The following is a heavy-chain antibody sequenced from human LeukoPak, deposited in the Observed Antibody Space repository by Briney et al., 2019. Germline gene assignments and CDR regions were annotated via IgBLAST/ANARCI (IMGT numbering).Heavy chain of an antibody. J-gene: IGHJ3*02. CDR2: IRSKTYGGTS. V-gene: IGHV3-49*03. CDR1: GFSFDDHD. Sequence: GGSLRLSCTASGFSFDDHDMGWFRQAPGKGLEWVGFIRSKTYGGTSEYAASVKGRFTISRDDSKNIAYLQMNSLKTEDTAVYYCTRRYVSTWWPNDAFDIWGQGTMVTVSS. D-gene: IGHD6-13*01. CDR3: TRRYVSTWWPNDAFDI.